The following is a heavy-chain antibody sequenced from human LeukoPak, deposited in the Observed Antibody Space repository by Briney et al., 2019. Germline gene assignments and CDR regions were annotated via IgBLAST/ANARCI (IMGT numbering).Heavy chain of an antibody. CDR2: FDPEDGEI. CDR1: GYTLTELS. J-gene: IGHJ4*02. Sequence: ASVKVSCKVSGYTLTELSIHWVRQARGKGLEWMGGFDPEDGEIMFAQKFQGRLTLTEDTSTDTSYMELSSLTSEDTAVYYCATDGVDENPYDFWSGFDYWGQGTLVTVSS. D-gene: IGHD3-3*01. V-gene: IGHV1-24*01. CDR3: ATDGVDENPYDFWSGFDY.